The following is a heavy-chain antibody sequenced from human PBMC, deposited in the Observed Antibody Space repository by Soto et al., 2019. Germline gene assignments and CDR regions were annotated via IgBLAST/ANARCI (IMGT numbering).Heavy chain of an antibody. D-gene: IGHD3-22*01. J-gene: IGHJ4*02. CDR3: ARGGVRRYYDSSGYRPFDY. Sequence: SETLSLTCAVYGGSFSGYYWSWIRQPPGKGLEWIGEINHSGSTNYNPSLKSRVTISVDTSKNQFSLKLSSVTAADTAVYYCARGGVRRYYDSSGYRPFDYWGQGTLVTV. CDR2: INHSGST. CDR1: GGSFSGYY. V-gene: IGHV4-34*01.